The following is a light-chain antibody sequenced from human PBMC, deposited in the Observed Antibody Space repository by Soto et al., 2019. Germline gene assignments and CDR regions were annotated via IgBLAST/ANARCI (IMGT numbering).Light chain of an antibody. CDR2: GAS. Sequence: EIVLTQSPGTLSLSPGERATLSCRASQSVSSSYLAWYQQKPGQAPRLLFYGASRRATGIPDRFSGSGSATDFTLTISRLEPEDFAVYYCQQDGSSPPTFGQGTKVEIK. CDR1: QSVSSSY. J-gene: IGKJ1*01. V-gene: IGKV3-20*01. CDR3: QQDGSSPPT.